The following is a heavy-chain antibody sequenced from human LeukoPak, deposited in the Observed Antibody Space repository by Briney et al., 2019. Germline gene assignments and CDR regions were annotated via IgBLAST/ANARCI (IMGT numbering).Heavy chain of an antibody. CDR2: IIPIFGIT. V-gene: IGHV1-69*04. CDR3: ASGRMTTETTYCFDP. D-gene: IGHD4-11*01. J-gene: IGHJ5*02. CDR1: GGTFISNA. Sequence: SEKVSCKASGGTFISNAITWVRQAPGQGLEWMGRIIPIFGITDYAQKFQGRVTITADKSTNTAYMEFSSLRSEDTAVYYCASGRMTTETTYCFDPWGQGTLITVSS.